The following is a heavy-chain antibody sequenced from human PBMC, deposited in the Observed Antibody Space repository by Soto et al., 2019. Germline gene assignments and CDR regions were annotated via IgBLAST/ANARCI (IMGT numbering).Heavy chain of an antibody. Sequence: SETLSLTCTVSGGSISSGDYYWSWIRQPPGKGLEWIGYIYYSGSTYYNPSLKSRVTISVDTSKNQFSLKLSSVTAADTAVYYCARGAWLGGCSSINYYYYGMDVWGQGTTVTVSS. CDR2: IYYSGST. CDR3: ARGAWLGGCSSINYYYYGMDV. CDR1: GGSISSGDYY. D-gene: IGHD2-15*01. J-gene: IGHJ6*02. V-gene: IGHV4-30-4*01.